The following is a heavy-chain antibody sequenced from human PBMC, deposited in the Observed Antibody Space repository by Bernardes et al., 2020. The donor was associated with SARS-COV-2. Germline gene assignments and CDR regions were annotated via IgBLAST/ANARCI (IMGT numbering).Heavy chain of an antibody. CDR1: GFSFSDYS. CDR2: ISSTGSQK. J-gene: IGHJ4*02. D-gene: IGHD3-10*01. CDR3: AMSLNYYGSGTYFFDY. V-gene: IGHV3-21*01. Sequence: GGSLRLSCAASGFSFSDYSMNWVRQAPGKGLEWVSIISSTGSQKYYAGSVRGRFTISRDNGKNSLYLQMNSLKVEDAGIYYCAMSLNYYGSGTYFFDYWGQGILVTVTS.